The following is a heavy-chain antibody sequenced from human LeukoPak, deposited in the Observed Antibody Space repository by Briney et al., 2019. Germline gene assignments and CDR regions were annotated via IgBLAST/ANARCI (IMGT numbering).Heavy chain of an antibody. CDR3: ARGLYTNGWYYYDY. D-gene: IGHD6-19*01. V-gene: IGHV3-33*05. J-gene: IGHJ4*02. Sequence: QPGGSLRLSCAASGFTFSRFGMHWVRQAPGKGLEWVAVFSYNGINKDYAGSVKGRFTISRDNSKNTLSLQVDSLRAEDTAMYYCARGLYTNGWYYYDYWGQGTLVTVSS. CDR1: GFTFSRFG. CDR2: FSYNGINK.